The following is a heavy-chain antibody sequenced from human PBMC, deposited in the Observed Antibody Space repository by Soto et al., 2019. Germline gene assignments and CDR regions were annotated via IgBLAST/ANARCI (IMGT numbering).Heavy chain of an antibody. CDR2: IYYSGST. CDR1: GGSISSDY. Sequence: SETLSLTCTVSGGSISSDYWSWIRQPPGKGLEWIGYIYYSGSTNYNPSLKSRVTISVDTSKNQLSLKLSSVTAADAAVYYCARGYYYDSSGYYSAFDIWGQGTMVTVSS. D-gene: IGHD3-22*01. V-gene: IGHV4-59*01. CDR3: ARGYYYDSSGYYSAFDI. J-gene: IGHJ3*02.